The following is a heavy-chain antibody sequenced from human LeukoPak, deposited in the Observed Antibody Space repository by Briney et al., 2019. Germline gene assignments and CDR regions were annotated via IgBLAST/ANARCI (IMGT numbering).Heavy chain of an antibody. CDR2: IIPIFGIA. J-gene: IGHJ4*02. CDR3: ARDDMGPGDLYYFDY. D-gene: IGHD7-27*01. V-gene: IGHV1-69*04. Sequence: SGKDSCKASGGTFSSYAISWVRQAPGQGLEWMGRIIPIFGIANYAQKFQGRVTITADKSTSTAYMELSSLRSEDTAVYYCARDDMGPGDLYYFDYWGQGTLVTVSS. CDR1: GGTFSSYA.